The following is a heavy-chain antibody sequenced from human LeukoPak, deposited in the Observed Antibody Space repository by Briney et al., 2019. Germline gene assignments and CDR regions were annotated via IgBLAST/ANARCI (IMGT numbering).Heavy chain of an antibody. CDR2: ISYDGSNK. D-gene: IGHD2-2*01. CDR3: ARDRGCSSTSCRPSDYYGMDV. CDR1: GFTFSSYA. V-gene: IGHV3-30-3*01. Sequence: GGSLRLSCAASGFTFSSYAMHWVRQAPGKGLEWVAVISYDGSNKYYADSVKGRFTISGDNSKNTLYLQMSSLRAEDTAVYYCARDRGCSSTSCRPSDYYGMDVWGQGTTVTVSS. J-gene: IGHJ6*02.